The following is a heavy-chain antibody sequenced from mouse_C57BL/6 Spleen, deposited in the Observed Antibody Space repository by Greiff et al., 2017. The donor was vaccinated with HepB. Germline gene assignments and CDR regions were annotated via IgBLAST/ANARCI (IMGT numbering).Heavy chain of an antibody. CDR2: IHPNSGST. CDR3: AGRGGNYEGYAIDY. CDR1: GYTFTSYW. V-gene: IGHV1-64*01. D-gene: IGHD2-1*01. Sequence: QVQLQQPGAELVKPGASVKLSCKASGYTFTSYWMHWVKQRPGQGLEWIGMIHPNSGSTNYNEKFKSKATLTVDKSSSTAYMQLSSLTSEDSAVYYCAGRGGNYEGYAIDYWGQGTSVTVSS. J-gene: IGHJ4*01.